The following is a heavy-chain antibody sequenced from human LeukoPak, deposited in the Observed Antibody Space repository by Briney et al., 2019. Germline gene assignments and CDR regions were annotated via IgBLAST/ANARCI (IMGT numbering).Heavy chain of an antibody. D-gene: IGHD3-10*01. CDR3: ARRDYYGSGSYSY. J-gene: IGHJ4*02. CDR1: GGSISSDY. CDR2: IYYSGST. Sequence: PSETLSLTFTVSGGSISSDYWSWIRQPPGKGLEWIGYIYYSGSTNYNPSLKSRVTISVDTSRNQFSMKLSSVTAADTAVYYCARRDYYGSGSYSYWGQGTLVTVSS. V-gene: IGHV4-59*01.